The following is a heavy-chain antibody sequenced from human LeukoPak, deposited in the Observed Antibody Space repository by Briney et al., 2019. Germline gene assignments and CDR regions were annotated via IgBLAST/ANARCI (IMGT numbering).Heavy chain of an antibody. Sequence: ASVKVSCKASGYTFTSYDINWVRQATGQGLEWMGWMNPNSGNTGYAQKFQGRVTMTRDTSTSTVYMELSSLRSEDTAVYYCARERSSSGLDYWGQGTLVTVSS. CDR1: GYTFTSYD. CDR3: ARERSSSGLDY. V-gene: IGHV1-8*01. CDR2: MNPNSGNT. D-gene: IGHD6-6*01. J-gene: IGHJ4*02.